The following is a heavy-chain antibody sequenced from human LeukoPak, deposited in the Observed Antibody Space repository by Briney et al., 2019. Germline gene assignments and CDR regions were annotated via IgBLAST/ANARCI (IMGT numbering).Heavy chain of an antibody. Sequence: GGSLRLSCAASGFTFSSYEMNWVRQAPGKGLEWVANIKQDGSEKYYVDSVKGRFTISRDNAKNSLYLQMNSLRAEDTAVYYCARLGPQLDYYYYMDVWGKGTTVTVSS. J-gene: IGHJ6*03. CDR3: ARLGPQLDYYYYMDV. CDR2: IKQDGSEK. D-gene: IGHD1-1*01. V-gene: IGHV3-7*01. CDR1: GFTFSSYE.